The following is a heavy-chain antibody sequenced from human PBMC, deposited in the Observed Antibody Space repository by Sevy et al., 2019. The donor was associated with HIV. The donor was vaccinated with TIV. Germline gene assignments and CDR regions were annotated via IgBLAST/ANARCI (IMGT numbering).Heavy chain of an antibody. CDR3: GGYRGYDWPPNFDY. V-gene: IGHV3-23*01. Sequence: GGSLRLSCVVSGFSFSNYDMSWVRQAPGKGLEWVSGISGSGGSTYYADSVKGRFTISRGNSKNTLYLQMNSLRAGDTAVYYCGGYRGYDWPPNFDYWGQGTLVTVSS. D-gene: IGHD5-12*01. CDR2: ISGSGGST. CDR1: GFSFSNYD. J-gene: IGHJ4*02.